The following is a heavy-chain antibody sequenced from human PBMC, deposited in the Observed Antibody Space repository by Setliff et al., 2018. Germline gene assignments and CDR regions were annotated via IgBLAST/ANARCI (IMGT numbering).Heavy chain of an antibody. CDR1: GGSISSYY. Sequence: SETLSLTCTVSGGSISSYYWSWIRQPPGKGLEWIGYIYTRGSTNYNPSLRSRVTISVDTSKKQYSLNLSSVTAADTAVYHCARGGGRLRQLGAPGVHTFDIWGQGTMVTVSS. V-gene: IGHV4-4*08. CDR3: ARGGGRLRQLGAPGVHTFDI. CDR2: IYTRGST. J-gene: IGHJ3*02. D-gene: IGHD1-1*01.